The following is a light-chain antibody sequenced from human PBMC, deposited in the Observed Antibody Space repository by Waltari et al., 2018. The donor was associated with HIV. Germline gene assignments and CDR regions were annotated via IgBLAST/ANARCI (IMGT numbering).Light chain of an antibody. Sequence: DIQMTQSPSTLSASVGDRVIITCRASQNINNWLACYQQKPGKAPQLLIYKAGNLQNGVPAGFTGSGAGTEFTLAINDLHRDDFAIYFCHQYNSFPFTFGPGTTLDVK. J-gene: IGKJ3*01. CDR3: HQYNSFPFT. CDR1: QNINNW. CDR2: KAG. V-gene: IGKV1-5*03.